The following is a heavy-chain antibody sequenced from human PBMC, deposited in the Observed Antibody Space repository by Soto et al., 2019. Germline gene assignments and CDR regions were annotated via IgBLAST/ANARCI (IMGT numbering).Heavy chain of an antibody. CDR1: GYTFTSYY. D-gene: IGHD3-9*01. V-gene: IGHV1-46*01. J-gene: IGHJ6*02. CDR3: ARVRYYDILTTQYYYYYGMDV. CDR2: INPSGGST. Sequence: ASVKVSCKASGYTFTSYYMHWVRQAPGQGLEWMGIINPSGGSTSYAQKFQGRVTMTRDTSTSTVYMELSSLRSEDTAVYYCARVRYYDILTTQYYYYYGMDVWGQGTTVTVSS.